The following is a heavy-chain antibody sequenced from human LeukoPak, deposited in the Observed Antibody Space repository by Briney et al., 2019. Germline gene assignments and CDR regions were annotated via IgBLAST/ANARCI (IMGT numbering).Heavy chain of an antibody. J-gene: IGHJ4*02. Sequence: PGGSLRLSCAASGFTFSSYAMSWVRQAPWKGLEWVSAISGSGGSTYYADSVKGRLTISRDNFKNTLYLQMNSLRAEDTAVYYCARDRQYGDYGLDYWGQGTLVTVSS. D-gene: IGHD4-17*01. CDR1: GFTFSSYA. CDR3: ARDRQYGDYGLDY. V-gene: IGHV3-23*01. CDR2: ISGSGGST.